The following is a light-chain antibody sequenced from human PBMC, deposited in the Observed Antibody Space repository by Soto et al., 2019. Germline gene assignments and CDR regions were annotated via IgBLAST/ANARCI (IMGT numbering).Light chain of an antibody. Sequence: EIVLTQSPVTLSLSPGERATLSCRASQSVSSYLAWYQQKPGQAHRLVIYDASNRATGIPARFSGSGSGTDFTLTISSLEPEDFAVYYCQQRSNWPPLTFGGGTKVEIK. CDR3: QQRSNWPPLT. J-gene: IGKJ4*01. CDR1: QSVSSY. V-gene: IGKV3-11*01. CDR2: DAS.